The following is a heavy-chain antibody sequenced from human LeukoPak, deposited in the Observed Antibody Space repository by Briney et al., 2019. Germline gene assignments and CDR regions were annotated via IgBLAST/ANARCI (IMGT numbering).Heavy chain of an antibody. Sequence: GGSLRLSCAASRFTFSSYGMHWVRQAPGKGLEWVAVISYDGSNKYYADSVKGRFTISRDNSKNTLYLQMNSLRAEDTAVYYCAKDVVVVAATRALYQTEAKSGYFDYWGQGTLVTVSS. V-gene: IGHV3-30*18. CDR1: RFTFSSYG. D-gene: IGHD2-15*01. J-gene: IGHJ4*02. CDR3: AKDVVVVAATRALYQTEAKSGYFDY. CDR2: ISYDGSNK.